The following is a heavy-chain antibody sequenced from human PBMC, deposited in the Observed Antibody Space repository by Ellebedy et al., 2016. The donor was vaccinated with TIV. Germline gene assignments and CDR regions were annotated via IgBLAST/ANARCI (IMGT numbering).Heavy chain of an antibody. V-gene: IGHV3-30*04. J-gene: IGHJ4*02. Sequence: GGSLRLSXAASGFTFSSYAMHWVRQAPGKGLEWVAVISYDGSNKYYADSVKGRFTISRDNSKNTLYLQMNSLRAEDTAVYYCAREGWYESGIYFDYWGQGTLVTVSS. CDR3: AREGWYESGIYFDY. CDR2: ISYDGSNK. CDR1: GFTFSSYA. D-gene: IGHD6-19*01.